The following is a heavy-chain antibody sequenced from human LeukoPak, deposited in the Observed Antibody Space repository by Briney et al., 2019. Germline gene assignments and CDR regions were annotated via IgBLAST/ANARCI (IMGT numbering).Heavy chain of an antibody. D-gene: IGHD3-22*01. CDR1: GGSVSSGNYY. J-gene: IGHJ4*02. CDR3: ARDPSGYFNY. Sequence: PSETLSLTCTVSGGSVSSGNYYWSWIRQPPGKGLEWIGYIYYSGDTNYNPSLKGRVTISVDTSKNQVSQKLSSVTAADTAVYYCARDPSGYFNYWGQGTLVTVSS. V-gene: IGHV4-61*01. CDR2: IYYSGDT.